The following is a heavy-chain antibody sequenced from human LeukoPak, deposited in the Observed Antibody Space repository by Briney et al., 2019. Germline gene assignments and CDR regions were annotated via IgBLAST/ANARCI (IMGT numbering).Heavy chain of an antibody. V-gene: IGHV4-38-2*02. CDR3: ARDHIAVPGLIDY. Sequence: PSETLSLTCSVSGYSITSDDWWAWSRQSPEKGLEWIASIHHSGSTYYNPSFKSRATISVDTSKNQFSLKLTSVTAADTAVYYCARDHIAVPGLIDYWGQGTLVTVSS. J-gene: IGHJ4*02. CDR2: IHHSGST. D-gene: IGHD6-13*01. CDR1: GYSITSDDW.